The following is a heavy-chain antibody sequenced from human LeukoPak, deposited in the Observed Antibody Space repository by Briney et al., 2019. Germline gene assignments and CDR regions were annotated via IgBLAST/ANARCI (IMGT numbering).Heavy chain of an antibody. CDR1: GGSISSSSYY. V-gene: IGHV4-39*07. CDR2: IYYSGST. Sequence: PSETLSLTCTVSGGSISSSSYYWGWIRQPPGKGLEWIGSIYYSGSTYYNPSLKSRVTISVDTSKNQFSLKLSSVTAADTAVYYCARDPSPGIAVAGQDYWGQGTLVTVFS. J-gene: IGHJ4*02. D-gene: IGHD6-19*01. CDR3: ARDPSPGIAVAGQDY.